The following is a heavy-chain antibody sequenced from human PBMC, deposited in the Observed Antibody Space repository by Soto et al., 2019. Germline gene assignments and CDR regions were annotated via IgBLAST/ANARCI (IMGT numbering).Heavy chain of an antibody. CDR1: GGSISSGDYS. CDR3: ARVRREYDNSGPVDY. D-gene: IGHD3-22*01. V-gene: IGHV4-30-2*01. J-gene: IGHJ4*02. Sequence: QLQLQESGSGLVKPSQTLSLTCAVSGGSISSGDYSWNLIRQPPGKGLEWIGYIYYGASTYYNPSLQSGVTMSVDRSRNQFSLKLNSVHAADTAVYYCARVRREYDNSGPVDYWGQGTLVTVSS. CDR2: IYYGAST.